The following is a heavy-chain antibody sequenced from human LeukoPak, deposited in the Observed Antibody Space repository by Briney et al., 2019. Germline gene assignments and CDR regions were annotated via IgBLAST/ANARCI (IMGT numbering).Heavy chain of an antibody. Sequence: ASVKVSCKASGYTFTSYGISWVRQAPGQGLEWMGWISAYNGNTNYAQKLQGRVTMTTDTSTSTAYMELRSLRSDDTAVYYCARVGVWESYRPMNAFDIWGQGTMVTVSS. D-gene: IGHD3-16*02. CDR1: GYTFTSYG. CDR2: ISAYNGNT. J-gene: IGHJ3*02. CDR3: ARVGVWESYRPMNAFDI. V-gene: IGHV1-18*01.